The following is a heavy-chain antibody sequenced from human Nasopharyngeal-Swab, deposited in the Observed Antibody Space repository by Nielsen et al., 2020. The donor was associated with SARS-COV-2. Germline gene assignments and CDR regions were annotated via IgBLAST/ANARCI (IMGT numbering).Heavy chain of an antibody. CDR1: GGSMTSYY. CDR3: ARVQVDDDFWTGYHFDY. CDR2: VFNSWST. Sequence: SETLSLTCTVSGGSMTSYYWYWIRQPPGKGLEWIGYVFNSWSTEYSPSLKRRATISVDTSNNQFSLKLSSVTAADTAVYFCARVQVDDDFWTGYHFDYWGQGTLVTVSS. J-gene: IGHJ4*02. D-gene: IGHD3/OR15-3a*01. V-gene: IGHV4-59*01.